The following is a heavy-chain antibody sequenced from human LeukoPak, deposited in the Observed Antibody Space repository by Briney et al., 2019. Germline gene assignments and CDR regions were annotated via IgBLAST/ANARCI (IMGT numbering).Heavy chain of an antibody. CDR2: INQSGST. CDR1: GGSFSGYY. J-gene: IGHJ4*02. CDR3: ARGLAKLTTGGGRPSVGDY. V-gene: IGHV4-34*01. Sequence: PSETLSLTCAVYGGSFSGYYWSWIRQPPGKGLEWIGEINQSGSTNYNPSLKSRVTISVDTSKNQFSLKLSSVTAADTAVYYCARGLAKLTTGGGRPSVGDYWGQGTLVTVSS. D-gene: IGHD3-16*01.